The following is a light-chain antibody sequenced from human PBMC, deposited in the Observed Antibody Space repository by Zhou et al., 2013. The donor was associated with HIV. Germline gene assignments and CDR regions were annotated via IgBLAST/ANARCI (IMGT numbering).Light chain of an antibody. CDR3: QQYDSLPLT. CDR2: DSS. CDR1: QSISNY. J-gene: IGKJ4*01. Sequence: DFQMTQSPSSLSASVGDRVTITCRASQSISNYLNWYQQKPGKAPKLLIYDSSHLEAGVSSHFSGSGSGTDFTLIIDNLQTEDSATYFCQQYDSLPLTFGGGTKVEI. V-gene: IGKV1-33*01.